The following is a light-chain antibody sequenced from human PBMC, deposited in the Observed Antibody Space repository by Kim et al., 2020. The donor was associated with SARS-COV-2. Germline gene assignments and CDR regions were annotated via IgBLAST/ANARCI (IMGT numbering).Light chain of an antibody. J-gene: IGLJ2*01. Sequence: AWGQTGRITCQGDSLRSYYATWYQQKPGQAPILVIYGKNNRPSGIPDRFSGSSSGNTASLTITGTQAGDEADYYCNSRDSNNNVLFGGGTRLTVL. CDR1: SLRSYY. CDR2: GKN. CDR3: NSRDSNNNVL. V-gene: IGLV3-19*01.